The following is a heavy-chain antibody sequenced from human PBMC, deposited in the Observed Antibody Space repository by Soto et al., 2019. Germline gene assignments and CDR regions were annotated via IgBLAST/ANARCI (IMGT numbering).Heavy chain of an antibody. CDR3: ARVPYTESEYYHGMDV. V-gene: IGHV6-1*01. D-gene: IGHD2-2*02. CDR2: TFYRSNWYN. Sequence: SQPVSVTNVLSGDSFSSNRAGCNCTRQSPSRGLEWLGRTFYRSNWYNDYAVSLKGRISINADTSKNQFSLQLNSVTLEDTAVYYCARVPYTESEYYHGMDVCAQGTTVTVSS. CDR1: GDSFSSNRAG. J-gene: IGHJ6*02.